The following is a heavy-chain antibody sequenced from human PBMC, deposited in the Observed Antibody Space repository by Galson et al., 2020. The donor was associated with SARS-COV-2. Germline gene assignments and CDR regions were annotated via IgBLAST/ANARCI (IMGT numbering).Heavy chain of an antibody. D-gene: IGHD3-3*01. J-gene: IGHJ4*02. CDR3: AKDMRNYDFWSGYQDY. V-gene: IGHV3-43*01. CDR1: GFTFDDYT. Sequence: GESLKISCAASGFTFDDYTMHWVRQAPGKGLEWVSLISWDGGSTYYADSVKGRFTISRDNSKNSLYLQMNSLRTEDTALYYCAKDMRNYDFWSGYQDYWGQGTLVTVSS. CDR2: ISWDGGST.